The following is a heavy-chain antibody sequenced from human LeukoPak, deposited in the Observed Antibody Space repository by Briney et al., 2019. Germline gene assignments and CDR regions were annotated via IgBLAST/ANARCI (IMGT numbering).Heavy chain of an antibody. V-gene: IGHV3-7*01. J-gene: IGHJ4*02. CDR3: VGSSGWLFDY. CDR2: IKEDGSRI. CDR1: GFTFSNYW. D-gene: IGHD6-19*01. Sequence: GGSLRLSCAGPGFTFSNYWMNWGRQAPGKGLEWGANIKEDGSRINYVDSVKGRFTISRDNAKNSVYLQMDNLRAEDTAVYYCVGSSGWLFDYWGQGILVTVSS.